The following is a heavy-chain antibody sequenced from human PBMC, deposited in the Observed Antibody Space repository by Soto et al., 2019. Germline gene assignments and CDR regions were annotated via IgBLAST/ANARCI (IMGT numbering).Heavy chain of an antibody. V-gene: IGHV1-18*04. CDR1: GYDFSSYG. CDR2: ISASNGNR. J-gene: IGHJ4*02. CDR3: VRDPPRNDY. Sequence: QVQLVQSGAEVKKPGASVKVSCKASGYDFSSYGISWVRQAPGQGLEWMGWISASNGNRDYAQQFQGRVTMTSDTSRTTAYMELRSLRSDDTAVYYGVRDPPRNDYWGQGTLVNVSS.